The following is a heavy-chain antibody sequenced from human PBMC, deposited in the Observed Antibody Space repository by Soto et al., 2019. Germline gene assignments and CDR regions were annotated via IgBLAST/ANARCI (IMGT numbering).Heavy chain of an antibody. CDR2: INHRGST. D-gene: IGHD4-17*01. CDR1: GGSLSGYY. CDR3: ARGRITVTTHFDY. Sequence: QVQLQQWGAGLLKPSETLSLTCAVYGGSLSGYYWSWIRQSPGKGLEWIGEINHRGSTNYNPSLKSRVTISLDTSKIQFSLKLISVTAADTAVYYCARGRITVTTHFDYWGQGTLVTVSS. V-gene: IGHV4-34*01. J-gene: IGHJ4*02.